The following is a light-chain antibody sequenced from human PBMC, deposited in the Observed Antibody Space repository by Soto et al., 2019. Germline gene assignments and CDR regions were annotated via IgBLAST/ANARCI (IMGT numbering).Light chain of an antibody. J-gene: IGKJ5*01. Sequence: DIVMTQSPDSLAVSLCERATINCKSSQSVFYSSNNKNYLSWYQHRPGQAPSLLIYGASTRATGIPARFSGSGRGSGTDFTLTISSLQPEDFEVYYCQQDYNLPITFGQGTRLEIK. CDR2: GAS. CDR1: QSVFYSSNNKNY. V-gene: IGKV4-1*01. CDR3: QQDYNLPIT.